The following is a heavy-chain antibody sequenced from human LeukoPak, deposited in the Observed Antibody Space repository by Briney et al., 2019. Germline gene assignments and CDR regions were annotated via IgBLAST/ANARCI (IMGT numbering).Heavy chain of an antibody. Sequence: SETLSLTCTVSGGSISCYYWSWIRQPPGKGLEWIGYIYYSGSTNYNPSLKSRVTISVDTSKNQFSLKLSSVTAADTAVYYCARVVSSGWPPEDYFDYWGQGALVTVSS. CDR2: IYYSGST. CDR3: ARVVSSGWPPEDYFDY. V-gene: IGHV4-59*01. D-gene: IGHD6-19*01. J-gene: IGHJ4*02. CDR1: GGSISCYY.